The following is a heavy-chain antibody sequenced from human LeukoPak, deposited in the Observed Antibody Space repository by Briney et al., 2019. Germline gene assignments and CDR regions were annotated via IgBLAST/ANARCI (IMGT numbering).Heavy chain of an antibody. CDR3: ARDDPGIAAAGGVY. CDR2: IYTRGGT. CDR1: DGSISSGSYY. V-gene: IGHV4-61*02. J-gene: IGHJ4*02. D-gene: IGHD6-13*01. Sequence: SGTLSLTCTASDGSISSGSYYWTWIRQPAGKGLEWIGRIYTRGGTTYNPSLKSRVTISIDTSKNQFSLKLSSVTAADTAVYYCARDDPGIAAAGGVYWGQGTLVTVSS.